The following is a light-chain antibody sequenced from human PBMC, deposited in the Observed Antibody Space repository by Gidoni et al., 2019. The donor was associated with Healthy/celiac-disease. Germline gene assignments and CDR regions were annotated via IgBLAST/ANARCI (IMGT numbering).Light chain of an antibody. CDR2: LGS. J-gene: IGKJ2*04. V-gene: IGKV2-28*01. CDR3: MQALQPPCS. CDR1: QSLLHSNGYNY. Sequence: DIVMTPSPPSLPVTPGEPASISCRSSQSLLHSNGYNYLDWYLQKPGQSPQLLIYLGSNRASGVPDRFSGSGSGTDFTLKISRVEAEDVGVYYCMQALQPPCSFGQXTKLEIK.